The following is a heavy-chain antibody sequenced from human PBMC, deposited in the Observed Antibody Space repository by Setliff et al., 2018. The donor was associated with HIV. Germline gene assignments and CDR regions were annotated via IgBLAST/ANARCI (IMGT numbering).Heavy chain of an antibody. CDR2: IYTSGST. Sequence: SETLSLTCTVSGASISSGNYCWSWIRQPAGKGLEWIGRIYTSGSTNYNPSLKSRVTISLDTSKNQFSLKLSSVTAADTAVYYCARDQADVYNYLLSGAFDFWGQGAMVTVSS. J-gene: IGHJ3*01. D-gene: IGHD3-10*01. CDR1: GASISSGNYC. CDR3: ARDQADVYNYLLSGAFDF. V-gene: IGHV4-61*02.